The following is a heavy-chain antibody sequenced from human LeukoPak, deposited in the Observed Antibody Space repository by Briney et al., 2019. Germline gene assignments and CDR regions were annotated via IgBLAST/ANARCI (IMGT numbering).Heavy chain of an antibody. D-gene: IGHD3-3*01. CDR3: ARVGIRFLEWLSPGGYCYMDV. V-gene: IGHV1-46*03. CDR1: GYTFTSYY. J-gene: IGHJ6*03. Sequence: ASVKVSCKASGYTFTSYYMHWVRQAPGQGLEWMGIINPSGGSTSYAQKFQGRVTMTRDTSTSTVYMELSSLRSEDTAVYYCARVGIRFLEWLSPGGYCYMDVWGKGTTVTVSS. CDR2: INPSGGST.